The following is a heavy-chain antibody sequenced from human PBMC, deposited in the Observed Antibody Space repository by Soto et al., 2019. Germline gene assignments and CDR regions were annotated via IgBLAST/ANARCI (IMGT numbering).Heavy chain of an antibody. CDR3: AREAGYDFWSGSYAFDL. CDR1: GGTFSSYA. Sequence: QVQLVQSGAEVKKPGSSVKVSCKASGGTFSSYAISWVRQAPGQGLAWMGGIIPIFGTANYAQKFQGRVTITADKSTRTAYMELSSLRSEDTAVYYCAREAGYDFWSGSYAFDLWCQGTMVTVSS. D-gene: IGHD3-3*01. V-gene: IGHV1-69*06. J-gene: IGHJ3*01. CDR2: IIPIFGTA.